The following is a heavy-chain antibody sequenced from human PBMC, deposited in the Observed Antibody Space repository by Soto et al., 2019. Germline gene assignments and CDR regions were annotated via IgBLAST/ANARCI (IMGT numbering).Heavy chain of an antibody. V-gene: IGHV3-30*03. CDR3: ASCERFPRVGVDYYALDV. J-gene: IGHJ6*02. D-gene: IGHD3-3*01. CDR1: GFTINRND. CDR2: MSFDGNHQ. Sequence: QVHLVESGGGVVQPGGSLRLSCAASGFTINRNDMYWVRQAPGKGLEWVAVMSFDGNHQHYADSVKGRFTISRDNSKNTLSLEMNSLRPDDTAVYYCASCERFPRVGVDYYALDVWGQGTTVIVSS.